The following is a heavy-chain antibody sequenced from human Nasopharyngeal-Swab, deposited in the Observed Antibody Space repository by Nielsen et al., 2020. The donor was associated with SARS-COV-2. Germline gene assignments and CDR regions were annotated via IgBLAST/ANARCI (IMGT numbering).Heavy chain of an antibody. Sequence: GGSLRLSCAASGFTFSSYGMHWVRQAPGKGLEWVAVISYDGSNKYYADSVKGRFTISRDNSKNTLYLQMNSLRAEDTAVYYCAKDPVDTAMVFDYWGQGTLVTVSS. V-gene: IGHV3-30*18. CDR2: ISYDGSNK. CDR3: AKDPVDTAMVFDY. D-gene: IGHD5-18*01. CDR1: GFTFSSYG. J-gene: IGHJ4*02.